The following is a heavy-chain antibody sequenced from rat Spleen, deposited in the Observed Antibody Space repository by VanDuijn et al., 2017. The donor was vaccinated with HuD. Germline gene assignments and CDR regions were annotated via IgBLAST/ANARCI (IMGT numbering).Heavy chain of an antibody. CDR2: ISPSGGGT. Sequence: EVQLVESGGGLVQPGRSLKLSCTASGFTFSDYAMAWVRQAPTKGLEWVASISPSGGGTYYRDSVKGRFTISRDNAKSTLYLQMNSLRSEDTATYYCARLYSSRYYYVMDAWGQGASVTVSS. CDR3: ARLYSSRYYYVMDA. J-gene: IGHJ4*01. D-gene: IGHD1-2*01. V-gene: IGHV5S23*01. CDR1: GFTFSDYA.